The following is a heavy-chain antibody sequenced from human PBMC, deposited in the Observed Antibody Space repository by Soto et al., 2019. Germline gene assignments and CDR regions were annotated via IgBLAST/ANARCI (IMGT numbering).Heavy chain of an antibody. CDR3: TKHWGGTPYFFGIDV. CDR2: ITGAGGRT. CDR1: GFPLNIST. J-gene: IGHJ6*02. D-gene: IGHD7-27*01. Sequence: PGGSLRLSCAASGFPLNISTMSWVRQAPEKVLGWVSSITGAGGRTYYADYVKGRFTISRDNSKSTLYIQMNSLKGEDTAIYYCTKHWGGTPYFFGIDVWGQGTAVSGSS. V-gene: IGHV3-23*01.